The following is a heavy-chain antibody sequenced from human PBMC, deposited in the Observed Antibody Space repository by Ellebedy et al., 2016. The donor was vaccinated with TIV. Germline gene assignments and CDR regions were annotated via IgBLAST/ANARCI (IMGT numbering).Heavy chain of an antibody. CDR3: ARGPNYGARSDYFDF. D-gene: IGHD4/OR15-4a*01. CDR2: IKKDGSGQ. J-gene: IGHJ4*02. Sequence: GESLKTSCSASEFTFSNHWMNWVRQAPGKGLEWVASIKKDGSGQYYVDSVKGRFTISRDNAKNSLYLEMNSLTVEDTAVYYCARGPNYGARSDYFDFWGQGTLATVSS. V-gene: IGHV3-7*03. CDR1: EFTFSNHW.